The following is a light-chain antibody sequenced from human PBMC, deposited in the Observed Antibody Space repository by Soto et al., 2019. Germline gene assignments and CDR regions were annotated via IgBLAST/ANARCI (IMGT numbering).Light chain of an antibody. CDR1: LSIDSSS. V-gene: IGKV3-20*01. CDR3: QKYGGSPLVT. J-gene: IGKJ3*01. CDR2: GAS. Sequence: EVVLTQSPGTLSLSPGERATLSCRASLSIDSSSLAWYQQTPGQTPRLLIYGASTRATGVSDRFSGSGSGTDFTLSISRLEPEDFGVYYCQKYGGSPLVTFGPGTKVEVK.